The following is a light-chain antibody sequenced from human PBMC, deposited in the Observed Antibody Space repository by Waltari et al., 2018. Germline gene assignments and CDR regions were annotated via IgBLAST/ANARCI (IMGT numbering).Light chain of an antibody. CDR1: QDIRND. CDR3: LQDYNYPRT. CDR2: AAS. Sequence: TITCRASQDIRNDVGWYQQKPGEAPKLLIYAASILQSGVPSNFSGSGSGTDFTLTISSLQPEDFATYYCLQDYNYPRTFGQGTKVEIK. V-gene: IGKV1-6*01. J-gene: IGKJ1*01.